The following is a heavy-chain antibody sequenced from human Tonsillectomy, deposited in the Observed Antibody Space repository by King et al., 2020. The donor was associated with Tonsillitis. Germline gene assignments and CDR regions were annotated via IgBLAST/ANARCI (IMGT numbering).Heavy chain of an antibody. D-gene: IGHD3-10*01. V-gene: IGHV4-61*02. CDR1: GGSISSGSYY. CDR2: IYTSGST. J-gene: IGHJ3*02. CDR3: ARRSRGSGAFDI. Sequence: VQLQESGPGLVKPSQTLSLTCTVSGGSISSGSYYWSWIRQPAGKGLEWIGRIYTSGSTNYNPSLKSRVTISVDTSKNQFSLKLSSVTAADTAVYYCARRSRGSGAFDIWGQGTMVTVSS.